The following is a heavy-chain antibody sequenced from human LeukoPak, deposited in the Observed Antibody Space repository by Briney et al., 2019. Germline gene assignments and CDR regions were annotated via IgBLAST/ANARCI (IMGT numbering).Heavy chain of an antibody. V-gene: IGHV4-59*12. Sequence: SETLSLTCTVSGGSISSYYWSWIRQPPGKGLEWIGYIYYSGSTYYNPSLKSRVTISVDTSKNQFSLKLGSVTAADTAVYYCASSTYYDFWSGKTFDYWGQGTLVTVSS. D-gene: IGHD3-3*01. CDR1: GGSISSYY. CDR2: IYYSGST. J-gene: IGHJ4*02. CDR3: ASSTYYDFWSGKTFDY.